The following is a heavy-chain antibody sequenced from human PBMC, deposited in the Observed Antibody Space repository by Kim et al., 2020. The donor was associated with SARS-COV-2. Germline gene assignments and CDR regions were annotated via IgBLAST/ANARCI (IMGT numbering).Heavy chain of an antibody. J-gene: IGHJ4*02. D-gene: IGHD5-18*01. CDR3: AKDTRGYSYGSIDY. CDR2: IGGGGRTT. CDR1: GFTFSSYA. Sequence: GGSLRLSCAASGFTFSSYAMTWVRQAPGKGLEWVSNIGGGGRTTNYADSVKGRFTISRDNSKNTLYLQMNSLRAEDTALYYCAKDTRGYSYGSIDYWGQGALVTVSS. V-gene: IGHV3-23*01.